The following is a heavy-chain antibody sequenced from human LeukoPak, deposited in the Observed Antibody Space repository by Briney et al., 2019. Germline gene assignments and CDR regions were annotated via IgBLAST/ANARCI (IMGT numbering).Heavy chain of an antibody. D-gene: IGHD1-14*01. CDR3: ARVYRRYFDS. CDR2: ISSSSSTI. Sequence: PGGSLRLSCAASGFTFSNAWMSWARQAPGKGLEWVSYISSSSSTIYYADSVKGRFTISRDNAKNSLYLQMNSLRAEDTAVYYCARVYRRYFDSWGQGTLVTVSS. CDR1: GFTFSNAW. J-gene: IGHJ4*02. V-gene: IGHV3-48*01.